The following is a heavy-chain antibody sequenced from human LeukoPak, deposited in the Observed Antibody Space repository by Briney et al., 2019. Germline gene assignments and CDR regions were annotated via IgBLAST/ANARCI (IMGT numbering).Heavy chain of an antibody. Sequence: GGSLRLSCAASGFTFSSHGMNWVRQAPGKGLEWVSGISPSGGITYYTDSVKGRFTISRDNSKNTQSLQMNSLRAEDTAVYYCARDLRIAADGAWGQGTLVTVSS. CDR2: ISPSGGIT. D-gene: IGHD6-13*01. CDR3: ARDLRIAADGA. CDR1: GFTFSSHG. J-gene: IGHJ5*02. V-gene: IGHV3-23*01.